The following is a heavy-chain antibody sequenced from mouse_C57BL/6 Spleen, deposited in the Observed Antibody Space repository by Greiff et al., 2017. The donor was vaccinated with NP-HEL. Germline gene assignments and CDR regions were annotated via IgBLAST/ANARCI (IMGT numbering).Heavy chain of an antibody. J-gene: IGHJ4*01. CDR1: GYTFTDYE. CDR2: IDPETGGT. D-gene: IGHD2-5*01. CDR3: TRSGTYYSNYDAMDY. V-gene: IGHV1-15*01. Sequence: VKLMESGAELVRPGASVTLSCKASGYTFTDYEMHWVKQTPVHGLEWIGAIDPETGGTAYNQKFKGKAILTADKSSSTAYMELRSLTSEDSAVYYCTRSGTYYSNYDAMDYWGQGTSVTVSS.